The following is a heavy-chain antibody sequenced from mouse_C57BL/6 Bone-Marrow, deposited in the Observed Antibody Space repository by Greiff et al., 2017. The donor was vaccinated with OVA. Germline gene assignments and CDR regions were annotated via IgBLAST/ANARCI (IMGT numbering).Heavy chain of an antibody. Sequence: EVQLQQSGPELVKPGASVKISCKASGYTFTDYYMNWVKQSHGKSLEWIGDINPNNGGTSYNQKFKGKATLTVDKSSSTAYIELRSLTSEDSAVYYCPITAQATHYYAMDYWGQGTSVTVSS. CDR3: PITAQATHYYAMDY. CDR2: INPNNGGT. D-gene: IGHD3-2*02. V-gene: IGHV1-26*01. J-gene: IGHJ4*01. CDR1: GYTFTDYY.